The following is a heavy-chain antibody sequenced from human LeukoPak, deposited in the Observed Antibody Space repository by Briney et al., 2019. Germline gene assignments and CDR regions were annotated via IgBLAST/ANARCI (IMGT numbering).Heavy chain of an antibody. CDR1: GCTFNTWV. J-gene: IGHJ4*02. CDR3: AKAAVAARLNFDY. CDR2: ISGGSGGNT. Sequence: GGSLRLSCVGSGCTFNTWVMTWVRQAPGKGLEWVSTISGGSGGNTYYADSVKGRFTISRDNSKNTLHLQMNSLRAEDTAVYYCAKAAVAARLNFDYWGQGTLVTVSS. V-gene: IGHV3-23*01. D-gene: IGHD6-6*01.